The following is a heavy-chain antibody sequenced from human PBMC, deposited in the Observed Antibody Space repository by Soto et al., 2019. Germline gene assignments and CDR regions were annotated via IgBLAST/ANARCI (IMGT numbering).Heavy chain of an antibody. CDR3: AKAISDGDYICYDS. CDR1: GFTLNHYV. J-gene: IGHJ4*02. D-gene: IGHD4-17*01. CDR2: ISGSGSSA. Sequence: EVQLLESGGVFIQPGGSLRLSCATSGFTLNHYVMSWVRQAPGKGLEWVSAISGSGSSAYYADSVKGRFTISRDSSKVTLFLQMSSLRDEDTAVYFCAKAISDGDYICYDSCGLGTLVTVFS. V-gene: IGHV3-23*01.